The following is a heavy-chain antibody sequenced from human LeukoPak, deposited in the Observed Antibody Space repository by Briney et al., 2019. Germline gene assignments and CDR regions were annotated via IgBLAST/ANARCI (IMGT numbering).Heavy chain of an antibody. CDR1: GFIVSSTY. V-gene: IGHV3-21*01. CDR3: ARASECGGDCYTKYFQH. CDR2: ITSSSSYI. Sequence: GGSLRLSCAGSGFIVSSTYMSWVRQAPGKGLEWVSSITSSSSYIYYADSVKGRFTISRDNAKDSLYLQMNGLRAEDTAVYYCARASECGGDCYTKYFQHWGQGTLVTVSS. D-gene: IGHD2-21*02. J-gene: IGHJ1*01.